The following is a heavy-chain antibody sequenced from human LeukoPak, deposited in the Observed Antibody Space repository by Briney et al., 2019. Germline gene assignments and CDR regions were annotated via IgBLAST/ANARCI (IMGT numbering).Heavy chain of an antibody. Sequence: PSQTLSLTCTVSGGSISSGSYYWSWIRQPAGKGLEWIGRIYTSGSTNYNPSLKSRVTISVDTSKNQFSLKLSSVTAADTAVYYCASTSSTSCCPFDYWGQGTLVTVSS. CDR1: GGSISSGSYY. J-gene: IGHJ4*02. CDR2: IYTSGST. D-gene: IGHD2-2*01. V-gene: IGHV4-61*02. CDR3: ASTSSTSCCPFDY.